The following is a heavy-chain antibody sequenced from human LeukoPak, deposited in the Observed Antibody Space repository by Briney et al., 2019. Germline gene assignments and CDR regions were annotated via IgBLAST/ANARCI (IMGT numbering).Heavy chain of an antibody. V-gene: IGHV3-9*03. CDR1: GFTFDDYA. CDR3: AKASSSSWYYFDY. Sequence: GGSLRLSCAASGFTFDDYAMHWVRQAPGKGLEWVSGISWNSGSIGYADSVKGRFTISRDNAKNSLYLQMNSLRAEDMALYYCAKASSSSWYYFDYWGQGTLVTVSS. CDR2: ISWNSGSI. D-gene: IGHD6-13*01. J-gene: IGHJ4*02.